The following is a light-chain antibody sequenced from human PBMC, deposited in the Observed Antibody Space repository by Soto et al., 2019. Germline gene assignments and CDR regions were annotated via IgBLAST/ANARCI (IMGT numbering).Light chain of an antibody. CDR2: AAS. V-gene: IGKV1-9*01. J-gene: IGKJ4*01. CDR1: QGISSY. Sequence: IQLTQSPSSLSASVGDRVTITCRASQGISSYLAWYQLKPGKAPKLLIYAASTLQSGVPSRFSGSGSGTDFTLTISSLQLEDFATYYCQQLHSYPLTFGGGTKVEIK. CDR3: QQLHSYPLT.